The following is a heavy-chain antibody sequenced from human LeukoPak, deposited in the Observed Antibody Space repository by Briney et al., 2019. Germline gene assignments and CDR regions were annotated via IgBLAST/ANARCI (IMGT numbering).Heavy chain of an antibody. D-gene: IGHD3-16*01. CDR2: IKSKTDGGTT. CDR3: TTLLGASPTGDPNDAFDI. V-gene: IGHV3-15*01. CDR1: GFTFSNAW. Sequence: GGSLRLSCAASGFTFSNAWMSWVRQAPGKGLEWVGRIKSKTDGGTTDYAAPVKGRFTISRDDSKNTLYLQMNSLKTEDTAVYYCTTLLGASPTGDPNDAFDIWGQGTMVTVSS. J-gene: IGHJ3*02.